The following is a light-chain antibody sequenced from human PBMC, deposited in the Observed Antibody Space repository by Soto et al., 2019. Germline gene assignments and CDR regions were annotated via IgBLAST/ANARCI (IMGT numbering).Light chain of an antibody. CDR2: GAS. CDR3: QQFSSYPLT. Sequence: SVLTQTPGTLSLSHGERATLSCRASQSVSSSYLAWYQQKPGQAPRLLIYGASSRATGIPDRFSGSGSGTDFTLTISRLEPEDFAVYYCQQFSSYPLTFGGGTKGGYQ. CDR1: QSVSSSY. J-gene: IGKJ4*01. V-gene: IGKV3-20*01.